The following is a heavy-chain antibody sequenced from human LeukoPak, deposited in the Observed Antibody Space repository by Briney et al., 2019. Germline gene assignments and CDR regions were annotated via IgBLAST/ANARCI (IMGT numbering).Heavy chain of an antibody. J-gene: IGHJ4*02. Sequence: GGSLRLSCAASGFTVSSNYMSWVRQAPGKGLEWVSVIYSGGSTYYADSVKGRFTISRDNSKNTLYLQMNSLRAEDTAVHYCARDLEVGATTYLDYWGQGTLVTVSS. CDR3: ARDLEVGATTYLDY. CDR1: GFTVSSNY. CDR2: IYSGGST. V-gene: IGHV3-66*01. D-gene: IGHD1-26*01.